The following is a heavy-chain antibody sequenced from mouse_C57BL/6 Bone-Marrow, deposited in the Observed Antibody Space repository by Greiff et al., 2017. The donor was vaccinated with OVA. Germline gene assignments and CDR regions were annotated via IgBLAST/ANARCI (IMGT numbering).Heavy chain of an antibody. CDR2: ISDGGSYT. D-gene: IGHD2-4*01. V-gene: IGHV5-4*01. Sequence: EVKVVESGGGLVKPGGSLKLSCAASGFTFSSYAMSWVRQTPEKRLEWVATISDGGSYTYYPDNVKGRFTISRDNAKNNLYLQMSHLKSEDTAMYYCAREMITTYFDYWGQGTTLTVSS. J-gene: IGHJ2*01. CDR3: AREMITTYFDY. CDR1: GFTFSSYA.